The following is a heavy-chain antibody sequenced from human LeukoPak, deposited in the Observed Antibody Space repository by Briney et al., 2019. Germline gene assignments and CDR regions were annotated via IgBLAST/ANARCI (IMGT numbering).Heavy chain of an antibody. V-gene: IGHV3-21*01. CDR3: ARDPKQWLIDY. D-gene: IGHD6-19*01. J-gene: IGHJ4*02. CDR1: GFTFSNYN. Sequence: GGSLRLSCAASGFTFSNYNMNWVRQAPGKGLEWVSSISSSSGYIYYADSVKGRFTISRDNAKNSLYLQMNSLRVEDTAVYYCARDPKQWLIDYWGQGTPGHRLL. CDR2: ISSSSGYI.